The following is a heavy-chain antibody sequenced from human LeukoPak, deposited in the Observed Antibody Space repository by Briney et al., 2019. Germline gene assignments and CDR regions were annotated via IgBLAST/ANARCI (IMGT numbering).Heavy chain of an antibody. D-gene: IGHD2-2*01. J-gene: IGHJ6*03. CDR3: AASPIGVPAAIGGYYYYYMDV. CDR2: IIPIFGTA. CDR1: GGTFSSYA. V-gene: IGHV1-69*05. Sequence: ASVKVSCKASGGTFSSYAISWVRQAPGQGREWMGGIIPIFGTANYAQKFQGRVTITTDESTSTAYMELSSLRSEDTAVYYCAASPIGVPAAIGGYYYYYMDVWGKGTTVTVSS.